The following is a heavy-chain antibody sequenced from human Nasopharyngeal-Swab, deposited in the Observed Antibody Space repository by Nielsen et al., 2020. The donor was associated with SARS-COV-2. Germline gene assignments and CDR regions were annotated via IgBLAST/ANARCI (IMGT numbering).Heavy chain of an antibody. V-gene: IGHV3-23*01. CDR3: AGNMVRGVIFVRGFDP. D-gene: IGHD3-10*01. Sequence: GESLKISCAASGFTFSSYAMSWVRQAPGKGLEWVSAISGSGGSTYYADSVKGRFTISRDNSKNTLYLQMNSLRAEDTVVYYCAGNMVRGVIFVRGFDPWGQGTLVTVSS. CDR2: ISGSGGST. J-gene: IGHJ5*02. CDR1: GFTFSSYA.